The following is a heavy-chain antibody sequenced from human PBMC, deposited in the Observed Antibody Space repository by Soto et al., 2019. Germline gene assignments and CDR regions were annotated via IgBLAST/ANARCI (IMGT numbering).Heavy chain of an antibody. CDR1: GGSISSHY. D-gene: IGHD4-17*01. J-gene: IGHJ6*02. CDR2: IYYSGST. CDR3: ARSADYGDFPARPHYYYYGMDV. Sequence: SETLSLTCTVPGGSISSHYWSWILQPPEKGLEWIGYIYYSGSTNYNPSLKSRVTISVDTSKNQFSLKLSSVTAADTAVYYCARSADYGDFPARPHYYYYGMDVWGQGTTVTVSS. V-gene: IGHV4-59*11.